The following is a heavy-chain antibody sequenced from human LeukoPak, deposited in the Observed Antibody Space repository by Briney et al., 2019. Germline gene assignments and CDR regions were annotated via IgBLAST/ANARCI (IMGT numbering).Heavy chain of an antibody. CDR2: INPNSGNT. V-gene: IGHV1-8*02. Sequence: ASVKVSCKASGYTFTGYYMHWVRQAPGQGLEWMGWINPNSGNTGYAQKFQGRVTTTRNTSISTAYMELSSLRSEDTAVYYCARGHWRDFDYWGQGTLVTVSS. CDR3: ARGHWRDFDY. CDR1: GYTFTGYY. D-gene: IGHD1-1*01. J-gene: IGHJ4*02.